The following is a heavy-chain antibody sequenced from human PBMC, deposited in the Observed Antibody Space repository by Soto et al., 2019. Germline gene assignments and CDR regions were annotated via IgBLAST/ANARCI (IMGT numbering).Heavy chain of an antibody. J-gene: IGHJ5*02. Sequence: HVQQQESGPGLVKPSGTLSLTCAVSGGSSSSSTWSSCVRQPPGKGLEWIGEIYHSGSTNYTPSLKCRVTISVDKSKNQFSLKLSSVTAADTAVYYCARAVVIIANWFDPWGQGTLVTVSS. CDR1: GGSSSSSTW. CDR3: ARAVVIIANWFDP. D-gene: IGHD3-3*01. V-gene: IGHV4-4*02. CDR2: IYHSGST.